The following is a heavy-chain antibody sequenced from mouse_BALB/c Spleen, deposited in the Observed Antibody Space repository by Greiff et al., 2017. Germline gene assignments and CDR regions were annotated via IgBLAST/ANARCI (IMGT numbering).Heavy chain of an antibody. V-gene: IGHV2-6-7*01. CDR3: AREKQRCCGMDY. Sequence: VQRVESGPGLVAPSQSLSITCTVSGFSLTGYGVNWVRQPPGKGLEWLGMIWGDGSTDYNSDLKSRLSISKDNSKSQVFLKMNSLQTDDTARYYCAREKQRCCGMDYWGQGTSVTVSA. CDR2: IWGDGST. D-gene: IGHD3-3*01. J-gene: IGHJ4*01. CDR1: GFSLTGYG.